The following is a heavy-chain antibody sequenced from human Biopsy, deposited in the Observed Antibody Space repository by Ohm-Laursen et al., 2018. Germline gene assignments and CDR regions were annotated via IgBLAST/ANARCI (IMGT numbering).Heavy chain of an antibody. D-gene: IGHD6-13*01. CDR2: IYSSGST. CDR1: GGSISNYY. Sequence: TLSLTYTVSGGSISNYYWSWIRQPAGKGLEWIGRIYSSGSTNYNPSLKSRVTMPVDTSKNQFSLILSSMTAADTAVYYCAREPRIAAVAYFDPWGQGTLVTVSS. J-gene: IGHJ5*02. V-gene: IGHV4-4*07. CDR3: AREPRIAAVAYFDP.